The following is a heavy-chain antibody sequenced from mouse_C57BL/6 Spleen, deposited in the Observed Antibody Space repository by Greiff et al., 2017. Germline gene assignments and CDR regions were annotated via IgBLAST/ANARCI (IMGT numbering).Heavy chain of an antibody. Sequence: VKLKESGPGLVQPSQSLSITCTVSGFSLTSYGVHWVRQSPGKGLEWLGVIWSGGSTDYNAAFISRLSISKDNSKSQVFFKMNSLQADDTAIYYCARNFLYGNYDYAMDYWGQGTSVTVSS. V-gene: IGHV2-2*01. CDR3: ARNFLYGNYDYAMDY. CDR1: GFSLTSYG. J-gene: IGHJ4*01. CDR2: IWSGGST. D-gene: IGHD2-1*01.